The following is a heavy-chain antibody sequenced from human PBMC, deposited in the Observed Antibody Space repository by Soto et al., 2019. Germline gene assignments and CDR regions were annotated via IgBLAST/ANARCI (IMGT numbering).Heavy chain of an antibody. J-gene: IGHJ4*02. CDR3: ATMTTVTSDY. D-gene: IGHD4-4*01. Sequence: EVQLVESGGGLVKPGGSLRLSCAASGFTFSSYSMNWVRQAPGKGLEWVSSISSSSSYIYYADSVKGRFTISRDNAKNSLFMQMNSLRAEDTAVYYCATMTTVTSDYWGQGTLVTVSS. V-gene: IGHV3-21*01. CDR2: ISSSSSYI. CDR1: GFTFSSYS.